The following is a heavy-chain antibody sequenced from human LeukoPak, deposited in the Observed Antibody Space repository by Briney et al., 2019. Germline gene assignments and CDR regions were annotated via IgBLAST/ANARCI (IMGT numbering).Heavy chain of an antibody. CDR1: GFTFDIYD. D-gene: IGHD6-19*01. CDR2: ISSSSSDI. Sequence: PGGSPRLSCAAAGFTFDIYDMNWVRQAPGQGLECVSAISSSSSDIYYTDSVKGRFTISRDNANNFLYLQVSSLRAEDTAVYYCATGYTSGTRIDYWGQGTLVSVSS. J-gene: IGHJ4*02. V-gene: IGHV3-21*01. CDR3: ATGYTSGTRIDY.